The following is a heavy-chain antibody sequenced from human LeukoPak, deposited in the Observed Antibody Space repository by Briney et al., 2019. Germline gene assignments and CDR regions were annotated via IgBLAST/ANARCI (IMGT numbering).Heavy chain of an antibody. CDR1: GYTLTGLS. J-gene: IGHJ4*02. V-gene: IGHV1-24*01. D-gene: IGHD3-10*01. CDR3: AILWFGTYYFDY. CDR2: FDPEDGET. Sequence: ASVKVSCKVSGYTLTGLSMHWVRQAPGKGLGWMGGFDPEDGETIYAQKFQGRVTMTEDTSTDTAYMELSSLRSEDTAVYYCAILWFGTYYFDYWGQGTLVTVPS.